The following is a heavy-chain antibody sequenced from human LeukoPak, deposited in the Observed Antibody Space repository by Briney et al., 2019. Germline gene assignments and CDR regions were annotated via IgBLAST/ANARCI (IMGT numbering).Heavy chain of an antibody. D-gene: IGHD4-17*01. CDR2: TSGSGGST. Sequence: GGSLRLSCAASGFTFSSYAMSWVRQAPGKGLEWVLGTSGSGGSTYYADSVKGRFTISRDNSKNTLYLHMNILRAEDTAVYYCARDLYGDYVDYWGQGTLVTVSS. CDR1: GFTFSSYA. J-gene: IGHJ4*02. V-gene: IGHV3-23*01. CDR3: ARDLYGDYVDY.